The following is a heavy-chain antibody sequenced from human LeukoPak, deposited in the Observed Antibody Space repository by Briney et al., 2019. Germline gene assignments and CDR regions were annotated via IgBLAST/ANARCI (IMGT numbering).Heavy chain of an antibody. J-gene: IGHJ6*02. D-gene: IGHD2-8*01. CDR2: INPSGGST. V-gene: IGHV1-46*01. CDR3: AREEVVLVDAVRYYYYGMDV. Sequence: ASVKVSCKASGYNFIRYYMHWVRQAPGQGLEWMGIINPSGGSTGYAQRFQDRRTMTRDQSTSTVYRELSSLKSEDTAVYYCAREEVVLVDAVRYYYYGMDVWGQDTTVPVSS. CDR1: GYNFIRYY.